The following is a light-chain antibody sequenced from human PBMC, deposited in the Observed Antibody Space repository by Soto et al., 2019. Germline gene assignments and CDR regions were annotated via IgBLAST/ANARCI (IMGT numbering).Light chain of an antibody. CDR3: QLYGNLPT. CDR2: DVS. J-gene: IGKJ5*01. V-gene: IGKV3-20*01. Sequence: IVLTQSPGTLSLSPGERATLSCRASPSVRSTYLAWYQHKPGQAPRILIYDVSTRATDIPDRFSGSGSGTDFTLTISRLEPEDFAVYYCQLYGNLPTFGQGTRLEI. CDR1: PSVRSTY.